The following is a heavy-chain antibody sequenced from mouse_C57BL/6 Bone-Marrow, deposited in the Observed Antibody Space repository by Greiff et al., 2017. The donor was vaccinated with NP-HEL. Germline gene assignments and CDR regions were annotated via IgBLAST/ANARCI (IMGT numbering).Heavy chain of an antibody. CDR3: ASYGYPYAMDY. V-gene: IGHV1-76*01. Sequence: QVQLQQSGAELVRPGASVKLSCKASGYTFTDYYINWVKQRPGQGLEWIARIYPGSGNTYYNEKFKGKATLTVDKSSSTAYMQLSSLTSEDSAVYYCASYGYPYAMDYWGQGTSVTVSS. J-gene: IGHJ4*01. D-gene: IGHD2-2*01. CDR1: GYTFTDYY. CDR2: IYPGSGNT.